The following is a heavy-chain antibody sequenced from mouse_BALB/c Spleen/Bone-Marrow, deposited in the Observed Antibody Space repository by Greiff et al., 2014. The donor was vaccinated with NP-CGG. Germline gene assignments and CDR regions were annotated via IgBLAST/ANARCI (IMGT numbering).Heavy chain of an antibody. CDR2: IYPASGNT. V-gene: IGHV14-3*02. J-gene: IGHJ2*01. CDR1: GFNINSSY. CDR3: ASYVYGYYFDY. Sequence: VQLQQSGAELVRPGASVKLSCTASGFNINSSYMHWVKQRPGQGLEWIGRIYPASGNTKYDQKFKGKASITADTSSNTAYLQLSSLTSEDTAVYYCASYVYGYYFDYWGQGTTLTVSS. D-gene: IGHD2-2*01.